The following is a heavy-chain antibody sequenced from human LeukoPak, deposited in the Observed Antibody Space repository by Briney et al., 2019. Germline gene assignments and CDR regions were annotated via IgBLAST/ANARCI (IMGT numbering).Heavy chain of an antibody. D-gene: IGHD5-24*01. CDR3: ARRLGGDGYNHDAFDI. Sequence: GSSVTVSCMASGGTFSSYAISWVRQAPGQGLEWMGGIFPIFGTANYAQKFQGRVTLTTDESTSTAYMELSSLRSEDTAVYYCARRLGGDGYNHDAFDIWGQGTMVTVSS. V-gene: IGHV1-69*05. CDR1: GGTFSSYA. CDR2: IFPIFGTA. J-gene: IGHJ3*02.